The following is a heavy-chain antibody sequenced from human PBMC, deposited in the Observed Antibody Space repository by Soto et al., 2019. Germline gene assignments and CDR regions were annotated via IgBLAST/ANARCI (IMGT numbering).Heavy chain of an antibody. CDR3: VRDRHCITTSCCANWFGP. CDR2: INSDASHT. CDR1: GFTFSTYW. D-gene: IGHD2-2*01. Sequence: SGGSLRLSCAASGFTFSTYWMHWIRQVPGKGLEWVSRINSDASHTYYADSVKGRFTISRDNAKNTLQLEMNSLRAEDTAVYYCVRDRHCITTSCCANWFGPCGQGTLVTVSS. J-gene: IGHJ5*02. V-gene: IGHV3-74*01.